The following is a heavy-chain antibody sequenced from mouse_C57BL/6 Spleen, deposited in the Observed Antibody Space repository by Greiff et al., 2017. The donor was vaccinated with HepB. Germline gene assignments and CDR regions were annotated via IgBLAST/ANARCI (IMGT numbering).Heavy chain of an antibody. CDR3: AREKGLMVTTDYFDY. D-gene: IGHD2-2*01. J-gene: IGHJ2*01. CDR2: ISDGGSYT. CDR1: GFTFSSYA. V-gene: IGHV5-4*01. Sequence: DVQLVESGGGLVKPGGSLKLSCAASGFTFSSYAMSWVRQTPEKRLEWVATISDGGSYTYYPDNVKGRFTISRDNAKNNLYLQMSHLKSEDTAMYYCAREKGLMVTTDYFDYWGQGTTLTVSS.